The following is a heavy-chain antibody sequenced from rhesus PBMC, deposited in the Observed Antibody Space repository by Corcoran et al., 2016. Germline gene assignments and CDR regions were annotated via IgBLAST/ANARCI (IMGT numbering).Heavy chain of an antibody. Sequence: GSLRLSCAASGFTFSTSDLHWVRQASGKGLEWVGRITRKSDNYAKGYGASVKGRFTISRDDSTNTAYLQMNSLTTGDTAVYYCTAYDTNSNYWGQGVLVTVSS. CDR2: ITRKSDNYAK. D-gene: IGHD4-23*01. CDR3: TAYDTNSNY. J-gene: IGHJ4*01. V-gene: IGHV3-118*01. CDR1: GFTFSTSD.